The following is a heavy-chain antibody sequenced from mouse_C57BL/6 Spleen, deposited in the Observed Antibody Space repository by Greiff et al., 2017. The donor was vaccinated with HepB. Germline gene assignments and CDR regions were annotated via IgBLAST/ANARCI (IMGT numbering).Heavy chain of an antibody. J-gene: IGHJ3*01. Sequence: QVQLQQPGAELVKPGASVKLSCKASGYTFTSYWMHWVKQRPGQGLEWIGMIHPNSGSTNYNEKFKSKATLTVDKSSSTAYMQLSSLTSEDSAVYYCRRRAGDYDGFAYWGQGTLVTVSA. D-gene: IGHD2-4*01. CDR2: IHPNSGST. CDR1: GYTFTSYW. V-gene: IGHV1-64*01. CDR3: RRRAGDYDGFAY.